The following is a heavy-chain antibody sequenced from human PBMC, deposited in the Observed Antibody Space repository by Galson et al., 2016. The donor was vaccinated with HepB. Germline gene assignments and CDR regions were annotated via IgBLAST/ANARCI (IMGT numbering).Heavy chain of an antibody. CDR1: GFTFSDYY. D-gene: IGHD6-19*01. CDR2: ISYSGTTI. V-gene: IGHV3-11*01. CDR3: ARDPGGWYGKRNSGAFDI. Sequence: SLRLSCAASGFTFSDYYMSWIRQAPGKGLEWLSYISYSGTTIYYADSVKGRFTISRDNAKNSLYLQIKSLRAEDTAVYYCARDPGGWYGKRNSGAFDIWGQGTMVTVSS. J-gene: IGHJ3*02.